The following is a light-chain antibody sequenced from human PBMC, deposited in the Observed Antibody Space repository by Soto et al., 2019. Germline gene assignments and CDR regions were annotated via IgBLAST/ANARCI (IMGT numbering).Light chain of an antibody. V-gene: IGLV2-8*01. Sequence: QSALTQPPSASGSPGQSVTISCAGTSSDVGGHNSVSWYQQHPGRAPKLMIYDVIKRPSGVPDRFSGSKSGNTASLTVSGLQAEDEADYYCSSYGGNNNVLFGGGTKLTVL. CDR2: DVI. CDR1: SSDVGGHNS. CDR3: SSYGGNNNVL. J-gene: IGLJ2*01.